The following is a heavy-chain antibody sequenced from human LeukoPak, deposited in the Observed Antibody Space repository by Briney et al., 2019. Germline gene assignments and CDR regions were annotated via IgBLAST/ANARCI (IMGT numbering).Heavy chain of an antibody. Sequence: SVKVSCKASGGTFSSNAISWVRQAPGLGLEWMGGIIPIFGTANYAQKFQGRVTITADESTSTAYMELSSLRSEDTAVYYCASTDSGSYHIDYWGQGTLVTVSS. CDR1: GGTFSSNA. D-gene: IGHD1-26*01. J-gene: IGHJ4*02. V-gene: IGHV1-69*13. CDR2: IIPIFGTA. CDR3: ASTDSGSYHIDY.